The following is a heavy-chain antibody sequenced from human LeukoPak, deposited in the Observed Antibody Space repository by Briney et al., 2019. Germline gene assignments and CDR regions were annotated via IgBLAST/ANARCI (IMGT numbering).Heavy chain of an antibody. CDR3: ARVRGLGPFRGLGY. CDR2: ISYDGSNK. V-gene: IGHV3-30*03. J-gene: IGHJ4*02. Sequence: GGSLRLSCAASGFTFSSYGMHWVRQAPGKGLEWVAVISYDGSNKYYADSVKGRFTISRDNSKNTLYLQMNSLRAEDTAVYYCARVRGLGPFRGLGYWGQGTLVTVSS. D-gene: IGHD2-15*01. CDR1: GFTFSSYG.